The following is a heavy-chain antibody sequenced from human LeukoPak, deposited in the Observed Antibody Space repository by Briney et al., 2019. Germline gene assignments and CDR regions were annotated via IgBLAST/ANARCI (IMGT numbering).Heavy chain of an antibody. J-gene: IGHJ5*02. D-gene: IGHD1-1*01. Sequence: ASVKVSCKASGYTFTSHGISWVRQAPGQGLEWMGWISAYNGNTNYVQKLQGRVTMTTDTSTSTAYMELRSLRSDDTAVYYCARNDSNKWFDPWGQGTLVTVSS. CDR1: GYTFTSHG. V-gene: IGHV1-18*01. CDR2: ISAYNGNT. CDR3: ARNDSNKWFDP.